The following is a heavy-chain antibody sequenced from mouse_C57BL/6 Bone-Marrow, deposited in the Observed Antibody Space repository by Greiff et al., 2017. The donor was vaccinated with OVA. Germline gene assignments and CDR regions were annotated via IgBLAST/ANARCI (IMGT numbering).Heavy chain of an antibody. V-gene: IGHV1-59*01. Sequence: VQLQQPGAELVRPGTSVKLSCKASGYTFTSYWMHWVKQRPGQGLEWIGVIDPSDSYTNYNQKFKGKATLTVDTSSSTASMQLSSLTSEDSAVYYCARDVRFAYWGQGTLVTVSA. CDR2: IDPSDSYT. J-gene: IGHJ3*01. CDR3: ARDVRFAY. CDR1: GYTFTSYW.